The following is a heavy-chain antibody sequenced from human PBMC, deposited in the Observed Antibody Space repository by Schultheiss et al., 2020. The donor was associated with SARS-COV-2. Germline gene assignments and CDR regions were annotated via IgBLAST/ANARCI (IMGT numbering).Heavy chain of an antibody. CDR3: ARGRFTSSWYTPPRVWFDP. J-gene: IGHJ5*02. V-gene: IGHV4-34*01. D-gene: IGHD6-13*01. Sequence: SETLSLTCAVYGGSFSGYYWSWIRQSPGKGLEWIGEINHSGSTNYNPSLKSRVTISVDTSKNQFSLKLSSVTAADTAVYYCARGRFTSSWYTPPRVWFDPWGQGTLVTVSS. CDR2: INHSGST. CDR1: GGSFSGYY.